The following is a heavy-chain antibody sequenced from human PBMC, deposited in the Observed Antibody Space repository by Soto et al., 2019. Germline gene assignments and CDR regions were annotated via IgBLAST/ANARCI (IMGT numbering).Heavy chain of an antibody. Sequence: TLSLTCTVSGGSVSSGSYYWSWIRQPPGKGLEWIGYIYYSGSTNYNPSLKSRVTISVDTSKNQFSLKLSSVTAADTAVYYCARTVAGTQVLFDYWGQGTLVTVSS. CDR3: ARTVAGTQVLFDY. V-gene: IGHV4-61*01. D-gene: IGHD6-19*01. CDR2: IYYSGST. CDR1: GGSVSSGSYY. J-gene: IGHJ4*02.